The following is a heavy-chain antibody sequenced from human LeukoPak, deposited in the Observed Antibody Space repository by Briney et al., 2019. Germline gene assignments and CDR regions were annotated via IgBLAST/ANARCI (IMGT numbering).Heavy chain of an antibody. CDR3: ARTNDYVWGSYRYRANIDY. Sequence: SETLSLTCAVYGGSFSGYYWSWIRQPPGKGLEWIGEINHSGSTNYNPSLKSRVTISVDTSKNQFSLKLSSVTAADTAVYYCARTNDYVWGSYRYRANIDYWGQGTLVTVSS. V-gene: IGHV4-34*01. D-gene: IGHD3-16*02. CDR1: GGSFSGYY. CDR2: INHSGST. J-gene: IGHJ4*02.